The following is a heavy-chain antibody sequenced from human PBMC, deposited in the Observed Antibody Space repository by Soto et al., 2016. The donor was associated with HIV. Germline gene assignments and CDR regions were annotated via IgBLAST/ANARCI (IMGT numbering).Heavy chain of an antibody. CDR2: ISSSSSYI. CDR1: GFTFSSYS. D-gene: IGHD3-22*01. J-gene: IGHJ4*02. CDR3: VHIEGLYYDSSGSPGFDY. Sequence: EVQLVESGGGLVKPGGSLRLSCAASGFTFSSYSMNWVRQAPGKGLEWVSSISSSSSYIYYADSVKGRFTISRDNAKNSLYLQMNSLRAEDTAVYYCVHIEGLYYDSSGSPGFDYWGQGTWSPSPQ. V-gene: IGHV3-21*01.